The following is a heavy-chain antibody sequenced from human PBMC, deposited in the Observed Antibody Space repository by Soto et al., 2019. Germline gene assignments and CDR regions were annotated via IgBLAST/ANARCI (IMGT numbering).Heavy chain of an antibody. CDR2: VYYSGST. Sequence: SETLSLTCSVSGDSISYYYWSWVRQPPGRGLEWIGYVYYSGSTDYNPSLKSRVTISVDTSKNQFSLKVLSVTAADTAIYYCARGLGCSGGSCNKRFDYWARGTLVTVSS. CDR1: GDSISYYY. V-gene: IGHV4-59*01. J-gene: IGHJ4*02. D-gene: IGHD2-15*01. CDR3: ARGLGCSGGSCNKRFDY.